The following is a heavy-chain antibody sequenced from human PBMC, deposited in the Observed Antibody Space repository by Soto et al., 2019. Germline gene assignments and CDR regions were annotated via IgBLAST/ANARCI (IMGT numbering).Heavy chain of an antibody. D-gene: IGHD6-13*01. J-gene: IGHJ4*02. CDR2: ISGSGGST. Sequence: GSLRLSCAASGFTFSDYHMTWVRQAPGKGLEWVSAISGSGGSTYYADSVKGRFTISRDNSKNTLYLQMNSLRAEDTAVYYCAKMWGIAAAGTVDGIDYWGQGTLVTVS. V-gene: IGHV3-23*01. CDR1: GFTFSDYH. CDR3: AKMWGIAAAGTVDGIDY.